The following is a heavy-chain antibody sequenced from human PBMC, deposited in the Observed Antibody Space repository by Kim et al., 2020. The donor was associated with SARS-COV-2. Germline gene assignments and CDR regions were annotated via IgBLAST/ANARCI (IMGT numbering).Heavy chain of an antibody. CDR2: VYYTGST. CDR3: ATVFENSVFFD. CDR1: GGFMRNYY. J-gene: IGHJ4*02. V-gene: IGHV4-59*08. D-gene: IGHD1-26*01. Sequence: SETLSLTCTVSGGFMRNYYWTWFRQPPGQGLEWIGYVYYTGSTNYNPSLKTRVTISIDTSKNVFSLKLTSVTAADTAVYYCATVFENSVFFDWGQGTLVTVSS.